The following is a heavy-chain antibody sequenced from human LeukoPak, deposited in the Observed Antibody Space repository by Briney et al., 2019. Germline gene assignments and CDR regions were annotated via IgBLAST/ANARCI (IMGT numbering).Heavy chain of an antibody. CDR2: INHSGST. Sequence: SETLSLTCAVSGGSISSRNWWSWVRQPPGKGLEWIGEINHSGSTNYNPSLKTRVTISVDTSKNQFSLKLSSVTAADTAVYYCARQTGSGLFILPGGQGTLVAVSS. CDR3: ARQTGSGLFILP. J-gene: IGHJ4*02. D-gene: IGHD3/OR15-3a*01. CDR1: GGSISSRNW. V-gene: IGHV4-4*02.